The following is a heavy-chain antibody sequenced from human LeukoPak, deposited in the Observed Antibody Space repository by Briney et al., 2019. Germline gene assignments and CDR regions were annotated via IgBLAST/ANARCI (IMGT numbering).Heavy chain of an antibody. CDR1: GFTFSSYS. CDR2: IKSKTDGGTT. J-gene: IGHJ5*02. V-gene: IGHV3-15*01. CDR3: TTEYSNYILTNTRGFDP. D-gene: IGHD4-11*01. Sequence: GGSLRLSCAASGFTFSSYSMNWVRQAPGKGLEWVGRIKSKTDGGTTDYAAPVKGRFTISRDDSKNTLYLQMNSLKTEDTAVYYCTTEYSNYILTNTRGFDPWGQGTLVTVSS.